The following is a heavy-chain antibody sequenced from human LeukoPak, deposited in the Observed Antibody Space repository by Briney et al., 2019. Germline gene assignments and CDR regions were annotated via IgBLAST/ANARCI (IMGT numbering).Heavy chain of an antibody. CDR3: ARVGVQIVVVPAATTQTTYYYYMDV. CDR1: GGSFSGYY. J-gene: IGHJ6*03. V-gene: IGHV4-34*01. D-gene: IGHD2-2*01. Sequence: SETLSLTCAVYGGSFSGYYWSWIRQPPGKGLEWIGEINHSGSTNYSPSLKSRVTMSVDTSKNQFSLKLSSVTAADTPMYYCARVGVQIVVVPAATTQTTYYYYMDVWEKGPTVTVSS. CDR2: INHSGST.